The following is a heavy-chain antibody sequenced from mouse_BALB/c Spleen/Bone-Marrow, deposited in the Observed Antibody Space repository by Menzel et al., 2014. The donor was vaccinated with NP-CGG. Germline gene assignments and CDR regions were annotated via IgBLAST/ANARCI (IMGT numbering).Heavy chain of an antibody. CDR3: ARGGISVDY. J-gene: IGHJ2*01. CDR1: GYAFSVYW. Sequence: QVQLKQSGAELVRPGSSVKIACKASGYAFSVYWMNWVKQRPGQGLEWIGQIYPGDGDTNYNGKFKGRATLTADKSSNTPYMQLSSLTSEDSAVYFCARGGISVDYWGQGTTLTVSS. CDR2: IYPGDGDT. V-gene: IGHV1-80*01.